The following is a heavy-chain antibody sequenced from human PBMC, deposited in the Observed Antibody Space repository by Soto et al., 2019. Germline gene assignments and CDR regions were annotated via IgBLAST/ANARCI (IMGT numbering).Heavy chain of an antibody. CDR3: ARATNYYYAMDV. J-gene: IGHJ6*02. CDR1: GFTFISYG. CDR2: ISYDGSDR. V-gene: IGHV3-33*05. Sequence: QVQLVESGGGVVQPGRSLRLSCAASGFTFISYGMHWVRQAPGKGLQWVAFISYDGSDRYYEDSVKGRFTISRGNSKNTLYLQINSLKTEDTAVYYCARATNYYYAMDVWGQGTMVTVSS.